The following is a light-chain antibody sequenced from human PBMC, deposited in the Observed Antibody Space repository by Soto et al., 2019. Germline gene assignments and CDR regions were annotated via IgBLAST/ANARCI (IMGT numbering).Light chain of an antibody. CDR2: DIS. CDR3: SSYTSSSTLV. Sequence: QSALTQPASVSGSPGQSITISCTGTSSDVGAYNYVSWYQQHPGTAPKLMIYDISNRPSGVSNRFSGSKSAKTASLTMPGLQAGDEADYYCSSYTSSSTLVFGGGTKLTVL. CDR1: SSDVGAYNY. J-gene: IGLJ3*02. V-gene: IGLV2-14*03.